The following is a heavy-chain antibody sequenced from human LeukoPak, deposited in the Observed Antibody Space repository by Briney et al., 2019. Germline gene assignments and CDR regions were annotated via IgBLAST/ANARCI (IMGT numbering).Heavy chain of an antibody. CDR3: AKASLQHCSGGICYLDH. Sequence: GGSLRLSCGASGFTFEDYAMHWVRQAPGKGLEWVSVISWDGGTIYYGESVKGRFTISRDNRKNSLYLQMKSLTTEDTAVYYCAKASLQHCSGGICYLDHWGQGTLVTVSS. D-gene: IGHD2-15*01. CDR2: ISWDGGTI. V-gene: IGHV3-43D*03. J-gene: IGHJ4*02. CDR1: GFTFEDYA.